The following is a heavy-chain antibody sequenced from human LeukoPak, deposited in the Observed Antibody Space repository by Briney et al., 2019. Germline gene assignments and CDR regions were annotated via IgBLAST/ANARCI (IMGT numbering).Heavy chain of an antibody. V-gene: IGHV1-2*06. Sequence: ASVEVSCKASGYTFTGYYMHWVRQAPGQGLEWMGRINPNSGGTNYAQKFQGRVTMTRDTSISTAYMELSRLRSDDTAVYYCARGDSSGYYSLDYWGQGTLVTVSS. CDR1: GYTFTGYY. D-gene: IGHD3-22*01. CDR2: INPNSGGT. CDR3: ARGDSSGYYSLDY. J-gene: IGHJ4*02.